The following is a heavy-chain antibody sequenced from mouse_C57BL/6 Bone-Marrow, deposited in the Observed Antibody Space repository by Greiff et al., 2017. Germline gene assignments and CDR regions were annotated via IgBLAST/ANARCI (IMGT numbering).Heavy chain of an antibody. CDR2: IYPGSGNT. V-gene: IGHV1-76*01. CDR3: ARRGGAAQAHFDY. CDR1: GYTFTDYY. D-gene: IGHD3-2*02. Sequence: QVQLKESGAELVRPGASVKLSCKASGYTFTDYYINWVKQRPGQGLEWIARIYPGSGNTYYNEKFKGKATLTAEKSSSTAYMQLSSLTSEDSAVYFWARRGGAAQAHFDYWGQGTTLTVSS. J-gene: IGHJ2*01.